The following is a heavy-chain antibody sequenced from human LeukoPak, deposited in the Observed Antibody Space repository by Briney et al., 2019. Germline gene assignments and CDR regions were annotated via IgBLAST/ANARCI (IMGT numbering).Heavy chain of an antibody. D-gene: IGHD2-2*01. CDR1: GYSISSGYY. J-gene: IGHJ5*02. CDR3: ARDKKEEVPAAAGWFDP. V-gene: IGHV4-38-2*02. Sequence: PSETLSLTCAVSGYSISSGYYWGCIRQPPGKGLEWIGSIYHSGSTYYNPSLKSRVTISVDTSKNQFSLKLSSVTAADTAVYYCARDKKEEVPAAAGWFDPWGQGTLVTVSS. CDR2: IYHSGST.